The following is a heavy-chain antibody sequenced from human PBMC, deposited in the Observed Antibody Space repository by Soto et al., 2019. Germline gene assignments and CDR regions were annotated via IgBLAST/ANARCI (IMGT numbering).Heavy chain of an antibody. J-gene: IGHJ6*02. CDR2: IYPGDSDT. CDR1: GYSFTSYW. D-gene: IGHD4-4*01. CDR3: ARVLRVNTVLYYYYYGMDV. V-gene: IGHV5-51*01. Sequence: PGESLKISCKGSGYSFTSYWIGWVRQMPGKGLEWMGIIYPGDSDTRYSPSFQGQVTISADKSISTAYLQWSSLKASDTAMYYCARVLRVNTVLYYYYYGMDVWGQGTTVTVSS.